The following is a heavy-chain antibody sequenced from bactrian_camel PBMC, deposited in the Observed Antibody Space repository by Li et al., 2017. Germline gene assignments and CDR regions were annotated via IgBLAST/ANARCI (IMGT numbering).Heavy chain of an antibody. J-gene: IGHJ6*01. CDR1: GWSSDDSG. CDR2: INLNVASWGGDGT. CDR3: VTLRRVDYAVFSY. Sequence: DVQLVESGGGLVQPGGSLKITCGASGWSSDDSGMGWVRQAPGKGLEWVAMINLNVASWGGDGTSYADSVLGRFAIARANARNTVYLQMNSLKLEDTAVYYCVTLRRVDYAVFSYWGQGTQVTVS. D-gene: IGHD1*01. V-gene: IGHV3-1*01.